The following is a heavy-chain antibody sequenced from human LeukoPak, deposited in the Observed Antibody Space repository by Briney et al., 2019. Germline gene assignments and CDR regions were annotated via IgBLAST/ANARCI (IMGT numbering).Heavy chain of an antibody. Sequence: SETLSLTCAVYGGSFSGYYWSWIRQPPGKGLEWIGEINHSGSTNYNPSLKSRVTISVDTSKNQFSLKLSSVTAADTAVYYCASIRLRGRLGELSFVGDYYYGMDVWGQGTTVTVSS. V-gene: IGHV4-34*01. D-gene: IGHD3-16*02. J-gene: IGHJ6*02. CDR2: INHSGST. CDR3: ASIRLRGRLGELSFVGDYYYGMDV. CDR1: GGSFSGYY.